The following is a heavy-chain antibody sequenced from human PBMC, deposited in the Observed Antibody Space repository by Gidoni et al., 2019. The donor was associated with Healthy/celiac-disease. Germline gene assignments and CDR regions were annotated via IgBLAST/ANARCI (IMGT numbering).Heavy chain of an antibody. Sequence: FTISRDNAKNSLYLQMNSLRAEDTAVYYCARDYLMQQLLGIDYWGQGTLVTVSS. J-gene: IGHJ4*02. CDR3: ARDYLMQQLLGIDY. D-gene: IGHD6-13*01. V-gene: IGHV3-48*03.